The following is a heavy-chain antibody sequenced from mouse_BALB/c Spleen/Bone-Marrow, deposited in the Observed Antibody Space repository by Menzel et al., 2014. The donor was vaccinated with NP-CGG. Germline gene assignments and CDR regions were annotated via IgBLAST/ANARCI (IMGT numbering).Heavy chain of an antibody. D-gene: IGHD1-1*01. J-gene: IGHJ2*01. V-gene: IGHV5-6*01. Sequence: VQLQQSGGDLVKPGGSLKLSCAAPGFTFSSYGMSWVRQTPDKRLEWVATISSGGSYTYYPDSVKGRFTISRDNAKNTLYLQMSSLKSEDTAMYYCARPTTVVATGGSFDYWGQGTTLTVSS. CDR1: GFTFSSYG. CDR3: ARPTTVVATGGSFDY. CDR2: ISSGGSYT.